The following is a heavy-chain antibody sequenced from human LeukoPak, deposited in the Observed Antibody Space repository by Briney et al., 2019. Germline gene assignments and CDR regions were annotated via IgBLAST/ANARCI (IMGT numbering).Heavy chain of an antibody. V-gene: IGHV1-8*01. CDR2: MNPNSGNT. D-gene: IGHD6-19*01. CDR3: ARSIAVAADFDY. CDR1: GYTFTSYD. J-gene: IGHJ4*02. Sequence: VASVKVSCKASGYTFTSYDINWVRQATGQGLEWMGWMNPNSGNTGYTQKFQGRVTMTRNTSISTAYMELSSLRSEDTAVYYCARSIAVAADFDYWGQGTLVTVSS.